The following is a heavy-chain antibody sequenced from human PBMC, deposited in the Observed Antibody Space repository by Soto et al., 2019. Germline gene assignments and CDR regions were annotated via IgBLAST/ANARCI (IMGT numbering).Heavy chain of an antibody. J-gene: IGHJ5*02. Sequence: GASVKVSCKASGYTFTGYYMHWVRQAPGQGLEWMGWINPNSGGTNYVQKFQGWVTMTRDTSISTAYMELSRLRSDDTAVYYCARDRDSSSLFWFDPWGQGTLVTVSS. D-gene: IGHD6-13*01. V-gene: IGHV1-2*04. CDR3: ARDRDSSSLFWFDP. CDR1: GYTFTGYY. CDR2: INPNSGGT.